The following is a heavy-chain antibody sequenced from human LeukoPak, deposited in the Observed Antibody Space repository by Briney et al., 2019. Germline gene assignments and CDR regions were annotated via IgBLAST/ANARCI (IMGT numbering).Heavy chain of an antibody. Sequence: GESLKISCKGSGYSFSSYWIGWVRQMPGKGLDWMGIMYPRDSDIRYSPSFQGQVTMSADTSINTAHLQWSSLKASDTAMYYCATSLECGSTSCYAFHIWGQGTMVMVSS. CDR3: ATSLECGSTSCYAFHI. CDR2: MYPRDSDI. CDR1: GYSFSSYW. D-gene: IGHD2-2*01. J-gene: IGHJ3*02. V-gene: IGHV5-51*01.